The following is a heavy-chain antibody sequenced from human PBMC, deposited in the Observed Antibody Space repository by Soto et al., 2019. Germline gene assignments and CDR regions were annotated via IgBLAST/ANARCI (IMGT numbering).Heavy chain of an antibody. J-gene: IGHJ4*02. CDR1: GFTLSSHN. V-gene: IGHV3-48*02. D-gene: IGHD6-19*01. CDR3: ARIPYSSGLFDC. Sequence: EVQLVESGGGLVQPGGSLRLSCAASGFTLSSHNMSWVCQAPGKGLEWLSYIDSSSDSIHYADSVKGRFSISRDNARNRLYLQMDSLGDDDTAVYYCARIPYSSGLFDCWGQGTLVTVSS. CDR2: IDSSSDSI.